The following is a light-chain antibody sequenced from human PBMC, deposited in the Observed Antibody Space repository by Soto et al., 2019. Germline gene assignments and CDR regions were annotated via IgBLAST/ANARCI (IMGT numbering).Light chain of an antibody. J-gene: IGKJ1*01. CDR1: QSISSW. CDR3: QQYNDNWT. Sequence: DIQMTQSPSTLSASVGDRVTITCRASQSISSWLAWYQQKPGQAPKLLIYKASTLQSGVPSRFSGSGSGTEITLAISSLQPDDSATYYCQQYNDNWTFGQGTTVEIK. CDR2: KAS. V-gene: IGKV1-5*03.